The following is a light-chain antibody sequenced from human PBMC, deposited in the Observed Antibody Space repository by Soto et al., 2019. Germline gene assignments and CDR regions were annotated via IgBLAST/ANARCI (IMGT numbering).Light chain of an antibody. CDR1: QNIETW. CDR2: DAS. CDR3: QQHNSEPWT. V-gene: IGKV1-5*01. Sequence: DIQMTQSPSALSGSVGDRVTITCRASQNIETWLAWYQQAPGKAPKLLIYDASTLKTGVPSRFSGSGSGTEFTLTIGSLQPDDYATYYCQQHNSEPWTFGQGTKVEI. J-gene: IGKJ1*01.